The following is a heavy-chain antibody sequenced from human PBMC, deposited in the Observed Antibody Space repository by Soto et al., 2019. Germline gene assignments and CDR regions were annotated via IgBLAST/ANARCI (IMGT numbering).Heavy chain of an antibody. Sequence: SPTLSLTCTVSGGSISSSSCFWGWIRQPPGKGLEWIASVYHSGSTYHNPSLKSRVTISVDTSTNQFSLKLSSVTAADTAVYYCARHDFASYWFDPWGPGTLVTVSS. V-gene: IGHV4-39*01. D-gene: IGHD2-21*01. J-gene: IGHJ5*02. CDR1: GGSISSSSCF. CDR3: ARHDFASYWFDP. CDR2: VYHSGST.